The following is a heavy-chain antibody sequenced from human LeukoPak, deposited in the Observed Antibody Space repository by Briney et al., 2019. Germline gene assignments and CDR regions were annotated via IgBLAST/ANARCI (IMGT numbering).Heavy chain of an antibody. J-gene: IGHJ3*02. CDR2: KYYSGSA. D-gene: IGHD2-15*01. CDR1: GVSISDGRYY. Sequence: SSETLSLTCSVSGVSISDGRYYWTWLRQHPGKGLEWIGYKYYSGSAKYNPSLKSRLTISVDPSKNQFSLQLRSVTAADTAMYYCATPYCSGISCLDVFNMWGQGTVVTVSS. CDR3: ATPYCSGISCLDVFNM. V-gene: IGHV4-31*03.